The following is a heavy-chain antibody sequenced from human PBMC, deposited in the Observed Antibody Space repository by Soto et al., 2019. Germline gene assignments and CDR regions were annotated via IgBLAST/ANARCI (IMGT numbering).Heavy chain of an antibody. CDR3: ARAEGYSSSSIPLGAFDI. D-gene: IGHD6-6*01. V-gene: IGHV1-69*13. J-gene: IGHJ3*02. CDR2: IIPIFGTA. CDR1: GGTFNSYA. Sequence: GASVKVSCKASGGTFNSYAISWVRQAPGQGLEWMGGIIPIFGTANYAQKFQGRVTITADESTSTAYMELSSLRSEDTAVYYCARAEGYSSSSIPLGAFDIWGQGTMVTVS.